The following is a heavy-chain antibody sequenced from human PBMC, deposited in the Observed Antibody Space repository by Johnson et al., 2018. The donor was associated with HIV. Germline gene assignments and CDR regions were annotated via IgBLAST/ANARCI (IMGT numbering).Heavy chain of an antibody. J-gene: IGHJ3*01. D-gene: IGHD3-10*01. CDR3: AKTRMGGILDAVDL. CDR1: GFTFSSYG. CDR2: ITYDGTNK. Sequence: QMQLVESGGGVVQPGGSLRLSCAASGFTFSSYGMHWVRQAPGKGLEWVAGITYDGTNKYYADSVKGRFTLSRDNSKNTLDLQMNSLTIEDTAVFYCAKTRMGGILDAVDLWGQGTMVIVS. V-gene: IGHV3-30*18.